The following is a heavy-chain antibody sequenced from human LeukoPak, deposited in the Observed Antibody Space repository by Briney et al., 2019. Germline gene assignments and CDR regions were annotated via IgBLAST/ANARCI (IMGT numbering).Heavy chain of an antibody. J-gene: IGHJ6*03. CDR2: IYYSGST. Sequence: SETLSLTCTVSGGSISSYYWSWIRQHPGKGLEWIGYIYYSGSTNYNPSLKSRVTISVDTSKNQFSLKLSSVTAADTAVYYCATEGFRGSYDYMDVWGKGTTVTVSS. CDR3: ATEGFRGSYDYMDV. CDR1: GGSISSYY. D-gene: IGHD1-26*01. V-gene: IGHV4-59*01.